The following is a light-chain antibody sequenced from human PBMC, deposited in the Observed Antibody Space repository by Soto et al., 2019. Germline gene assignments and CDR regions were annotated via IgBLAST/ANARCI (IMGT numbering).Light chain of an antibody. CDR1: QSVSNN. CDR2: GAS. Sequence: EIVMTQSPATLSVSPGERATLSCRASQSVSNNLTWYQKKPGQAPRLLIYGASTRATGIPARFSGSGSGTEFTLTISSLQSEDFAFYYCQQYNKLWTFGQGTRVEIK. J-gene: IGKJ1*01. V-gene: IGKV3-15*01. CDR3: QQYNKLWT.